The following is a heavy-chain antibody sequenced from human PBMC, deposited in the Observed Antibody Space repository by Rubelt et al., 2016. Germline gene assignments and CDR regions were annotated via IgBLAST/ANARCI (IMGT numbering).Heavy chain of an antibody. V-gene: IGHV1-46*01. Sequence: QVQLVQSGAEVKKPGSSVKVSCKASGGTFSSYAISWVRQAPGQGLEWMGIINPSGGSTSYAQKFQGRVTMTRDTSTSTVYMELSSLRSEDTAVYYCARDATYSSGWHPFDYWGQGTLVTVSS. CDR3: ARDATYSSGWHPFDY. CDR2: INPSGGST. J-gene: IGHJ4*02. D-gene: IGHD6-19*01. CDR1: GGTFSSYA.